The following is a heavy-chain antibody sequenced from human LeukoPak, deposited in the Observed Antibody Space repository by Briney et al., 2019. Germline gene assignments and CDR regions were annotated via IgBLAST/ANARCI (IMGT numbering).Heavy chain of an antibody. CDR1: GFTFTDYH. V-gene: IGHV1-2*02. J-gene: IGHJ4*02. CDR3: VREARATADF. CDR2: INSGRGDT. Sequence: ASVKVSCNASGFTFTDYHMHWVRQAPGQGLEWMGWINSGRGDTNYAQKFQGRVTVTRDTSIRTTYMELSNLRSDDTAVYYCVREARATADFWGQGTLVTVSS. D-gene: IGHD1-26*01.